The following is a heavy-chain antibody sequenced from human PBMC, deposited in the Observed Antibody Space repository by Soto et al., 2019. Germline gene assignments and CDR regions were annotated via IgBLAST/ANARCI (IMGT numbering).Heavy chain of an antibody. V-gene: IGHV4-34*01. Sequence: QVQLQQWGAGLLKPSETLSLTCAVYGGSFSGYYWSWIRQPPGKGLEWIGEINHSGSTNYNPSLKSRVTISVDTSKNQFSLKLSSVTAADTAVYYCARGPRWAVPAAIDLWGRGTLVTVSS. CDR3: ARGPRWAVPAAIDL. J-gene: IGHJ2*01. D-gene: IGHD2-2*02. CDR2: INHSGST. CDR1: GGSFSGYY.